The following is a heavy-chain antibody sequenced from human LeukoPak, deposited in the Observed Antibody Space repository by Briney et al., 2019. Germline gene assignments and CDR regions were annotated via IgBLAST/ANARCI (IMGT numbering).Heavy chain of an antibody. CDR3: AVFPGIVGATPLRDYAFDI. CDR2: INPNSGGT. D-gene: IGHD1-26*01. CDR1: GYTFTSYG. J-gene: IGHJ3*02. Sequence: ASVKVSCKASGYTFTSYGISWVRQAPGQGLEWMGWINPNSGGTNYAQKFQGRVTMTRDTSISTAYMELSRLKSDDTAVYYCAVFPGIVGATPLRDYAFDIWGQGTMVTVSS. V-gene: IGHV1-2*02.